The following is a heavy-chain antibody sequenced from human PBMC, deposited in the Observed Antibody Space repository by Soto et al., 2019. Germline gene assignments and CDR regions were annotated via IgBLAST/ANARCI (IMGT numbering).Heavy chain of an antibody. CDR1: GGTFSSYA. V-gene: IGHV1-69*01. CDR3: ARDSYDSSGIPLYGMDV. D-gene: IGHD3-22*01. J-gene: IGHJ6*02. CDR2: IIPIFGTA. Sequence: QVQLVQSGAEVKKPGSSVKVSCKASGGTFSSYAISWVRQAPGQGLEWMGGIIPIFGTANYAQKFQGRVTITADESTRTAYMELSSLRSEDTAVYYCARDSYDSSGIPLYGMDVWGQGTTVTVSS.